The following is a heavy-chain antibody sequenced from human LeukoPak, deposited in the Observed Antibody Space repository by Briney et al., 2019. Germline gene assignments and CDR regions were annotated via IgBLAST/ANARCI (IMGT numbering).Heavy chain of an antibody. CDR3: VRGFHYGLDV. J-gene: IGHJ6*02. V-gene: IGHV3-53*01. CDR1: GFTVSSNY. Sequence: GGSLRLSCAASGFTVSSNYMNWVRQAPGKGLEWVSVIYSGGSTYYADSVEGRFTISRDNAKNTLYLQMDSVRAEDTAVYYCVRGFHYGLDVWGQGTTVTVSS. D-gene: IGHD3-10*01. CDR2: IYSGGST.